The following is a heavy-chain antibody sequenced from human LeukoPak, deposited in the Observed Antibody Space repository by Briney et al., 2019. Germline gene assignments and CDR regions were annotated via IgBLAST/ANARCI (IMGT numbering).Heavy chain of an antibody. Sequence: GGALRLSCAASGFTFSSYAMSWVRQAPGKGLEWVSVLTGDGNTYYADSVKGRFTNSRDDSKNTLFLQMNSLRAEDTAVYFCAKVKWKLIGYFDYWGQGTLVTVSS. D-gene: IGHD1-20*01. CDR1: GFTFSSYA. CDR2: LTGDGNT. V-gene: IGHV3-23*01. CDR3: AKVKWKLIGYFDY. J-gene: IGHJ4*02.